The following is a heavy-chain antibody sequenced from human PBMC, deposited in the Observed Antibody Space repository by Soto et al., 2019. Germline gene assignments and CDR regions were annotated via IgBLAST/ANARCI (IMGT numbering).Heavy chain of an antibody. Sequence: GASVKVSCKASGYTFTSYGISWVRQAPGQGLEWMGWISAYNGNTNYAQKLQGRVTMTTDTSTSTAYMELRSLRSDDTAVYYCARDLGDIPDYYYYYMDVWGKGTTVTVSS. V-gene: IGHV1-18*01. CDR3: ARDLGDIPDYYYYYMDV. J-gene: IGHJ6*03. CDR1: GYTFTSYG. CDR2: ISAYNGNT. D-gene: IGHD3-9*01.